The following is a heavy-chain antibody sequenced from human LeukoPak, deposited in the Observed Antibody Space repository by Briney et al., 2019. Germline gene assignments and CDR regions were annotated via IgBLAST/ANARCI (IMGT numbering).Heavy chain of an antibody. Sequence: GGSLRLSCAASGFTFSNHDMHWVRQAPGNGLEWVAVISYDGSNKNYADSVKGRFTISRDNSKNTLYLQMNSLRDEDTAVYYCARVRGYDFWSGFDYWGQGTLVTVSS. D-gene: IGHD3-3*01. CDR1: GFTFSNHD. V-gene: IGHV3-30*03. CDR3: ARVRGYDFWSGFDY. CDR2: ISYDGSNK. J-gene: IGHJ4*02.